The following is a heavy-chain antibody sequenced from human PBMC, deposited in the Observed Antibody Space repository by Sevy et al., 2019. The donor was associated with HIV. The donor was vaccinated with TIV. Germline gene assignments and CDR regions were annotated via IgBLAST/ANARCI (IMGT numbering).Heavy chain of an antibody. CDR3: AGEGCTKPDDY. CDR1: GFDFSIYS. CDR2: LSFGCGKI. D-gene: IGHD2-8*01. Sequence: GGSLRLSCAASGFDFSIYSMSWVRQAPGKGLEWVSTLSFGCGKINYADSLKGRFTISRDNSKSSVYLQMNNMRVEDTAVYYCAGEGCTKPDDYWGQGTLVTVSS. J-gene: IGHJ4*02. V-gene: IGHV3-23*01.